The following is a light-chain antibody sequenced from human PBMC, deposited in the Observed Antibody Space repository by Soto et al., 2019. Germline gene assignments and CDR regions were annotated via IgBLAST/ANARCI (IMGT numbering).Light chain of an antibody. CDR3: QHYGRSPEVT. CDR2: DAS. J-gene: IGKJ3*01. CDR1: QSVRSSF. V-gene: IGKV3-20*01. Sequence: EIVLTQSPGTLSLSPGERATLSCRASQSVRSSFLAWYQQKPGQAPRLVIYDASSRATGIPDRFSGSGSGTDFSLTISRLEPEDFAVYYCQHYGRSPEVTFGPGTKVDLK.